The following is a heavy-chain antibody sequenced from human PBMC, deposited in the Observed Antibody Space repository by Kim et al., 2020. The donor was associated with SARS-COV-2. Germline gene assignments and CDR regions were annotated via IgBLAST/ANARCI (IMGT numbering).Heavy chain of an antibody. V-gene: IGHV1-58*02. CDR2: IVVGSGNT. D-gene: IGHD6-19*01. Sequence: SVQVSCKASGFTFTSSAMQWVRQARGQRLEWIGWIVVGSGNTNYAQKFQERVTITRDMSTSTAYMELSSLRSEDTAVYYCAAGRGGWFLYYYYYYMDVWGKGTTVTVSS. J-gene: IGHJ6*03. CDR3: AAGRGGWFLYYYYYYMDV. CDR1: GFTFTSSA.